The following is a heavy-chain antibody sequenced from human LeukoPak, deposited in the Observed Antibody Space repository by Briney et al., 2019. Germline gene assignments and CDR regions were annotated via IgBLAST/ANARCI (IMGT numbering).Heavy chain of an antibody. Sequence: GGSLRLSCAGSGFTYRPYAMSWVRQAPGKGLEWVSTLSGSGAITYYADSVKGRFTISRDNSKNTLELQMNSLRADDTAIYYCASRVFGETYIAVFDYWGQGTRVTVSS. D-gene: IGHD3-10*01. CDR3: ASRVFGETYIAVFDY. CDR1: GFTYRPYA. CDR2: LSGSGAIT. J-gene: IGHJ4*02. V-gene: IGHV3-23*01.